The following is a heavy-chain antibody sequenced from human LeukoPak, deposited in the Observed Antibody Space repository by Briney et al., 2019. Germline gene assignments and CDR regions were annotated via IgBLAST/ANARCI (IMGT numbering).Heavy chain of an antibody. D-gene: IGHD6-19*01. V-gene: IGHV4-4*07. Sequence: SETLSLTCTVSGGSISSYYWSWIRQPAGKGLEWIGRIYTSGSTNYNPSLKSRVTMSVDTFKNQFSLKLSSVTAADTAVYYCARGRSSGWYEGGAFDIWGQGTMVTVSS. CDR3: ARGRSSGWYEGGAFDI. CDR2: IYTSGST. J-gene: IGHJ3*02. CDR1: GGSISSYY.